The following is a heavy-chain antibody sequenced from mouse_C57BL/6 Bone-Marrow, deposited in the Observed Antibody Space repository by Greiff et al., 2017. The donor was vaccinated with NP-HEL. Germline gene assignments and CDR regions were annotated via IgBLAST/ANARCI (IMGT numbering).Heavy chain of an antibody. D-gene: IGHD2-2*01. CDR3: ARGPIYYGYDGSPWFAY. V-gene: IGHV1-7*01. J-gene: IGHJ3*01. CDR2: INPSSGYT. CDR1: GYTFTSYW. Sequence: QVQLQQSGAELAKPGASVTLSCKASGYTFTSYWMHWVKQRPGQGLEWIGYINPSSGYTKYNQKFKDKATLTADKSSSTAYMQLSSLTYEDSAVYYCARGPIYYGYDGSPWFAYWGQGTLVTVSA.